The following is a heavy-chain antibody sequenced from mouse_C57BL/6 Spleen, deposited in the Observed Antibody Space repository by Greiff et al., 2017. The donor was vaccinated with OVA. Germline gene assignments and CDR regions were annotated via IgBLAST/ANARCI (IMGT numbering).Heavy chain of an antibody. D-gene: IGHD1-1*01. CDR2: IYPGDGDT. V-gene: IGHV1-80*01. Sequence: QVQLKQSGAELVKPGASVKLSCKASGYAFSSYWMHWVKQRPGQGLEWIGQIYPGDGDTNYNGKFKGKATLTADKSSSTAYMQLSSLTSEDSAVYFCARHGSSYDYWGQGTTLTVSS. CDR3: ARHGSSYDY. CDR1: GYAFSSYW. J-gene: IGHJ2*01.